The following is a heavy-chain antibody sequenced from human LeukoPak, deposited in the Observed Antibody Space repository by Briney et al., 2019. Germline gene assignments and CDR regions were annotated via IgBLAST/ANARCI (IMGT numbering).Heavy chain of an antibody. CDR2: ISKSDSTI. CDR1: GFTFSSYE. CDR3: ARDHCSGGRCYPLDY. V-gene: IGHV3-48*03. D-gene: IGHD2-15*01. J-gene: IGHJ4*02. Sequence: GGSLRLSCAASGFTFSSYEMNWVRQAPGKGLEWVSYISKSDSTIYYADSVKGRFTISRDNAKNSLYLQMNSLRGEDTAVYYCARDHCSGGRCYPLDYWGQGTLVTVSS.